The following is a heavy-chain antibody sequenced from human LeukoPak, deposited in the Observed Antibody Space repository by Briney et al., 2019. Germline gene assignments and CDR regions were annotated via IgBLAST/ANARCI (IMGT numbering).Heavy chain of an antibody. CDR3: TRVKTYYDILTGYSDYFDY. V-gene: IGHV3-49*04. J-gene: IGHJ4*02. CDR2: IRSKAYGGTT. D-gene: IGHD3-9*01. Sequence: LGGSLRLSCTASGFTFGDYAMSWVRQAPGKGLEWVGFIRSKAYGGTTEYAASVRGRFTISRDDSKSIAYLQMNSLKTEDTAVYYCTRVKTYYDILTGYSDYFDYWGQGTLVTVSS. CDR1: GFTFGDYA.